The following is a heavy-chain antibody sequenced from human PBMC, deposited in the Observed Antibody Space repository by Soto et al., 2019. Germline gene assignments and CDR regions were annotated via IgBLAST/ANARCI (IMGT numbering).Heavy chain of an antibody. D-gene: IGHD3-22*01. CDR3: ASSGYYDSSGYPPWPFDY. J-gene: IGHJ4*02. CDR2: IIPIFGTA. Sequence: SVKVSCKASGVTFSSYAISWVRQAPGQGLEWMGGIIPIFGTADYAQKFQGRVTITADESTSTAYMELSSLRSEDTAVYYCASSGYYDSSGYPPWPFDYWGQGTLVTVS. V-gene: IGHV1-69*13. CDR1: GVTFSSYA.